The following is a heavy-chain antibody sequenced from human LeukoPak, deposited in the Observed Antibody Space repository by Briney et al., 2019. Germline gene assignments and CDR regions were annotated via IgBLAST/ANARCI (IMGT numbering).Heavy chain of an antibody. CDR3: ARDHYDSSGTTFDY. CDR2: IYYSGST. J-gene: IGHJ4*02. V-gene: IGHV4-39*07. CDR1: GGSISSSSYY. Sequence: SETLSLTCTVSGGSISSSSYYWGWIRQPPGKGLEWIGSIYYSGSTYYNPSLKSRVTISVDTSKNQFSLKLSSVTAADTAVYYCARDHYDSSGTTFDYWGQGTLVTVSS. D-gene: IGHD3-22*01.